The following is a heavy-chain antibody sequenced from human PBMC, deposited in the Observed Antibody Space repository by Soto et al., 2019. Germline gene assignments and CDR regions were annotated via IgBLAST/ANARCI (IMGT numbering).Heavy chain of an antibody. D-gene: IGHD2-15*01. J-gene: IGHJ4*02. CDR3: ARDPVVVEGSAHDY. CDR2: INSDGSST. Sequence: GGSLRLSYAASGFTFSGYWMHWVRQAPGKGLVWVSRINSDGSSTAYADSVKGRFTISRDNAKNTLYLQMNSLRVEDTAVYYCARDPVVVEGSAHDYWGQGTLVTVSS. CDR1: GFTFSGYW. V-gene: IGHV3-74*01.